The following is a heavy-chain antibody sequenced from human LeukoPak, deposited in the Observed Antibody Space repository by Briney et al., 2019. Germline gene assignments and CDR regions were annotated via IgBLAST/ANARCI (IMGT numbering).Heavy chain of an antibody. D-gene: IGHD1-26*01. J-gene: IGHJ4*02. V-gene: IGHV3-64*01. CDR2: ISSNGGST. CDR1: GFTFSSYA. Sequence: PGGTLRLSCAASGFTFSSYAMHWVRQAPAQGLEYVSAISSNGGSTYYANSVKGRFTISRDNSKNTLYLQMGSLRAEDMAVYYCARVSGSYRYFDYWGQGTLVTVSS. CDR3: ARVSGSYRYFDY.